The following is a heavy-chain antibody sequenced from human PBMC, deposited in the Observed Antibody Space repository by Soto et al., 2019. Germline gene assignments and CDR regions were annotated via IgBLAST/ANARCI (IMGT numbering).Heavy chain of an antibody. Sequence: GESLKISCAASGFTFSSFAMNWVRQAPGKGLEWVAVISGNATSTYYADSVKGRFTISRDNSKNTMYLQMNSLRAEDTAVYYCAKEAGIISRYGLGVWGQGTTVTV. CDR3: AKEAGIISRYGLGV. V-gene: IGHV3-23*01. CDR2: ISGNATST. CDR1: GFTFSSFA. J-gene: IGHJ6*02.